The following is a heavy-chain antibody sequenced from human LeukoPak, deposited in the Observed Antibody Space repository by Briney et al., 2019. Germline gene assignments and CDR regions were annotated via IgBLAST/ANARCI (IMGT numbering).Heavy chain of an antibody. D-gene: IGHD3-10*01. CDR1: GCTFTGYY. V-gene: IGHV1-2*02. CDR2: INPNSGGT. Sequence: GASVKVSCKASGCTFTGYYMHWVRQAPGLGLEWMGWINPNSGGTNYAQKFQGRVTMTRDTSISTAYMELSRLRSDDTAVYYCARDRVVTMVRGVIPDALDIWGQGTMVTVSS. J-gene: IGHJ3*02. CDR3: ARDRVVTMVRGVIPDALDI.